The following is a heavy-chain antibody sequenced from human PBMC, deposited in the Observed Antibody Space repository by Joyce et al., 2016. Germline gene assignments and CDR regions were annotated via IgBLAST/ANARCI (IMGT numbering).Heavy chain of an antibody. CDR2: IGSSGDVK. D-gene: IGHD6-19*01. Sequence: EVQLVQSGGGLVQPGGSLRLSCAGSGFIFRKYGINWIRQAPGKGLEWVSYIGSSGDVKQYADSVEGRFTISRDNGKNSLYLQMNRLRVEDTAVYYCARDGRSSGGDYWGQGNLVTVSS. J-gene: IGHJ4*02. CDR1: GFIFRKYG. V-gene: IGHV3-48*01. CDR3: ARDGRSSGGDY.